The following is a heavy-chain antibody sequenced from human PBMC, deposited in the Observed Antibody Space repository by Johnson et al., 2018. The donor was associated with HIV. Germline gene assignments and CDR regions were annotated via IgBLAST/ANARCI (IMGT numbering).Heavy chain of an antibody. CDR1: GFTFSSYW. CDR3: ARAYTYGAFDI. J-gene: IGHJ3*02. V-gene: IGHV3-48*01. CDR2: ISSSSATI. D-gene: IGHD5-18*01. Sequence: EVQLVESGGGLVQPGGSLRLSCAASGFTFSSYWMSWVRQAPGKGLEWVAYISSSSATIYYADSVKGRFTISRDDSKNTLYLQMNSLRAEDTAVYYCARAYTYGAFDIWGQGTTVTISS.